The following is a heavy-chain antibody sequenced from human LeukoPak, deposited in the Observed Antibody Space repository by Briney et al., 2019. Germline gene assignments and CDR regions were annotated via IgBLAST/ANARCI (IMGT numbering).Heavy chain of an antibody. D-gene: IGHD3/OR15-3a*01. J-gene: IGHJ6*02. CDR1: GGSISSGGYS. Sequence: SQTLSLTCAVSGGSISSGGYSWSWIRQPPGKGLEWIGYIYHSGSTYYNPSLKSRVTISVDRSKNQFSLKLSSVTAADTAVYYCARGTGYYYYGMDVWGQGTTVTVSS. V-gene: IGHV4-30-2*01. CDR3: ARGTGYYYYGMDV. CDR2: IYHSGST.